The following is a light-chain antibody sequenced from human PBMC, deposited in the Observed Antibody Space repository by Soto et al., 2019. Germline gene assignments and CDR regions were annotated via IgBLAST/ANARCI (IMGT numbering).Light chain of an antibody. Sequence: QSALTQPPSASGSPGQSVTISCTGTSSDDGIFNYVSWYQQHPDQAPKLLIFEVNKRPSGVPDRFSASKSGNTASLTVSGLQAEDEADYYCCSYAGSNTLIFGGGTKLTVL. CDR3: CSYAGSNTLI. CDR1: SSDDGIFNY. CDR2: EVN. J-gene: IGLJ2*01. V-gene: IGLV2-8*01.